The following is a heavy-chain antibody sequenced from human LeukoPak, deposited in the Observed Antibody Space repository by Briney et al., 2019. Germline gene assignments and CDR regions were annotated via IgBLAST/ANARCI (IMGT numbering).Heavy chain of an antibody. CDR2: IKQDGSEK. V-gene: IGHV3-7*01. CDR1: GFTFSNYG. Sequence: GGSLRLSCAASGFTFSNYGMSWVRQAPGKGLEWVANIKQDGSEKYYVDSVKGRFTISRDNAKNSLYLQMNSLRAEDTAVYYCATSVDTKSYYFDYWGQGTLVTVSS. J-gene: IGHJ4*02. CDR3: ATSVDTKSYYFDY. D-gene: IGHD5-18*01.